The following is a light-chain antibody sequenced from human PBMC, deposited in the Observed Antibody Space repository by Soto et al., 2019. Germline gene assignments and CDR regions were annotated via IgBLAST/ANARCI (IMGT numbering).Light chain of an antibody. V-gene: IGLV2-11*01. Sequence: QSALTQPRSVSGSPGQSVTIFCTGTSSDVGGYNYVSWYQQHPGKAPKLMIYDVSKRPSGVPDRFSGSKSGNTASLTISGLQAGDEADYYCYSYAGSYTFYVFGTGTKVTVL. CDR2: DVS. CDR1: SSDVGGYNY. CDR3: YSYAGSYTFYV. J-gene: IGLJ1*01.